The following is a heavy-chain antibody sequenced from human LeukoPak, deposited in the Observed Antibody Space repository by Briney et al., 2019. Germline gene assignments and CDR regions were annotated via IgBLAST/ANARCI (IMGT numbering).Heavy chain of an antibody. V-gene: IGHV4-39*01. D-gene: IGHD6-6*01. CDR1: GGSISSSSYS. Sequence: SETLSLTCTVSGGSISSSSYSWGWIRQPPGKGLEWIGSIYYSGSTYYNPSLKSRVTISVDTSKNQFSLKLSSVTAADTAVYFCARHPIQDTGGFGVAPRPGYFDYWGQGTLVTVSS. CDR3: ARHPIQDTGGFGVAPRPGYFDY. CDR2: IYYSGST. J-gene: IGHJ4*02.